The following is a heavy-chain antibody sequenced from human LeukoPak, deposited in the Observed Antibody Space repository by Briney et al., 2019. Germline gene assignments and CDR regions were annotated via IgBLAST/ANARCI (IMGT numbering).Heavy chain of an antibody. D-gene: IGHD5-24*01. J-gene: IGHJ3*02. CDR2: ISSSSSYI. CDR3: ASPGREIHAFDI. Sequence: TGGSLRLSCAASGFTFSSYSMKWVRQAPGKGLEWVSSISSSSSYIYYADSVKGRFTISRDNDKNSLYLQMNSLRAEDTAVYYCASPGREIHAFDIWGQGTMVTVSS. V-gene: IGHV3-21*01. CDR1: GFTFSSYS.